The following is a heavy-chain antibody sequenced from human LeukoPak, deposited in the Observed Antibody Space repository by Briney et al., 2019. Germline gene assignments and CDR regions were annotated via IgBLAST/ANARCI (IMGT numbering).Heavy chain of an antibody. CDR2: IYYSGST. J-gene: IGHJ6*02. Sequence: PSETLSLTCTVSGGSISSYYWSWIRQPPGKGLEWIGYIYYSGSTNYNPSLKSRVTISVDTSKNQFSLKLSSVTAADTAVYYCARPLYCSSTSCYRMDVWGQGTTVTVSS. D-gene: IGHD2-2*01. V-gene: IGHV4-59*08. CDR1: GGSISSYY. CDR3: ARPLYCSSTSCYRMDV.